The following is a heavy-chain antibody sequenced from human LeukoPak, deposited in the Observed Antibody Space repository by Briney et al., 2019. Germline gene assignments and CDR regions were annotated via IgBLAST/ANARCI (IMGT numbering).Heavy chain of an antibody. Sequence: SQTLSLTCTVSGGAVSSGVYSWSWIRQPPGKGLEWIGYIYHSETTYYNPSLQSRVTISVNRSKNQFSLKLTSVTAADTAVYYCSRSPTAYYRYFDSWGQGTLVTVSS. CDR1: GGAVSSGVYS. V-gene: IGHV4-30-2*01. D-gene: IGHD3-9*01. CDR2: IYHSETT. CDR3: SRSPTAYYRYFDS. J-gene: IGHJ4*02.